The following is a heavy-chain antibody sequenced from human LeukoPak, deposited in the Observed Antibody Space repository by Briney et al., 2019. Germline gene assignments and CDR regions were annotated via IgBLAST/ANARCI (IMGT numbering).Heavy chain of an antibody. CDR3: ARLSDIVVVVAATDAFDI. CDR1: GYTFTKYG. Sequence: GASVKVSCKASGYTFTKYGISWVRQAPGQGLEWMGWISAYNGNTNYAQKLQGRVTMTTDTSTSTAYMELGSLRSDDTAVYYCARLSDIVVVVAATDAFDIWGQGTMVTVSS. D-gene: IGHD2-15*01. J-gene: IGHJ3*02. V-gene: IGHV1-18*01. CDR2: ISAYNGNT.